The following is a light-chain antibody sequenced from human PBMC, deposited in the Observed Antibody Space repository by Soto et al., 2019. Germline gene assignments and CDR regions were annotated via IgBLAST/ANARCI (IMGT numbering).Light chain of an antibody. CDR2: DDS. V-gene: IGLV3-21*04. CDR3: QVWDSTSDHPVI. J-gene: IGLJ2*01. Sequence: SYELTQPPSVSVAPGKTARITCGGSNIGSTTVHWYQQKPGQAPVLVIYDDSDRPSGIPERFSGSNSGNTATLTISRVEAGDEADYHCQVWDSTSDHPVIFGGGTEVTVL. CDR1: NIGSTT.